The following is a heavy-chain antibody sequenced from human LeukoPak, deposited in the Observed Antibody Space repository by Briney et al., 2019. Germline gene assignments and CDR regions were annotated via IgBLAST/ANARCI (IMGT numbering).Heavy chain of an antibody. D-gene: IGHD2-21*01. CDR2: IHYDGKI. CDR1: GFSVSGKF. J-gene: IGHJ4*02. V-gene: IGHV3-53*01. CDR3: ASGDGYLQPY. Sequence: PGGSLRLFCAASGFSVSGKFMSWVRQTPGKGLEWVSIIHYDGKIRYAGSVGGRFTIYRDDSENTLFLQMNSLRVDDTAVYFCASGDGYLQPYWGQGTLVTVSS.